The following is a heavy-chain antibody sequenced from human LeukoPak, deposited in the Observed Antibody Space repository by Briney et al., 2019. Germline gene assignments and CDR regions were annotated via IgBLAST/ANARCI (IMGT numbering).Heavy chain of an antibody. D-gene: IGHD1-1*01. J-gene: IGHJ6*02. CDR3: TRYPRTYYYGMDV. V-gene: IGHV3-15*01. CDR1: GFTFSNAW. CDR2: IKTKTDGGTT. Sequence: GGSLRLSCAASGFTFSNAWMSWVRQAPGKGLEWVGRIKTKTDGGTTDYAAPVKGRFTISRDDSKNTLYLLMNSLKTEDTAVYYCTRYPRTYYYGMDVWGQGTTVTVS.